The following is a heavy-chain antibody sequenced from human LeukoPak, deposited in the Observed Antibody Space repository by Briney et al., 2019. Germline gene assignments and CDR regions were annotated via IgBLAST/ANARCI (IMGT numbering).Heavy chain of an antibody. Sequence: ASVKVSCKASGYTFTGYYMHWVRQAPGQGLEWMGWINPNSGGTNYAQKFQGRVTMTRDTSISTAYMELSRLGSDDTAVYYCARIIAVAGTNFDYWGQGTLVTVSS. J-gene: IGHJ4*02. CDR2: INPNSGGT. CDR1: GYTFTGYY. CDR3: ARIIAVAGTNFDY. D-gene: IGHD6-19*01. V-gene: IGHV1-2*02.